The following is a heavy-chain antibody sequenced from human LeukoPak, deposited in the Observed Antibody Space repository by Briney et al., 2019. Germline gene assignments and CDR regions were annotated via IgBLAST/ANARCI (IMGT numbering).Heavy chain of an antibody. CDR2: IFPDDSVT. J-gene: IGHJ3*02. CDR1: GYSFTSYT. CDR3: ARPQDFGLTGMNAFDI. D-gene: IGHD7-27*01. Sequence: GESLHISSKCSGYSFTSYTIGWVRHLPGKGLECMGIIFPDDSVTTYSPSIHGPATLSADTTISTAFLQCSRLHASDSAMYYCARPQDFGLTGMNAFDIWGQGTMVTVSS. V-gene: IGHV5-51*01.